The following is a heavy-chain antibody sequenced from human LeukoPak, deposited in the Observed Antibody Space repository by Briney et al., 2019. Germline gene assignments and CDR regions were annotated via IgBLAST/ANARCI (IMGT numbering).Heavy chain of an antibody. V-gene: IGHV1-8*01. CDR2: MNPNSGNT. Sequence: GASVKVSCKASGYTFTSYDINWVRQATGQGLEWMGWMNPNSGNTGYAQKFQGRVTMTRNTSISTAYMELSSLRSEDTAVYYCARLWEDQLLGDWFDPWGQGTLVTVSS. CDR1: GYTFTSYD. J-gene: IGHJ5*02. D-gene: IGHD2-2*01. CDR3: ARLWEDQLLGDWFDP.